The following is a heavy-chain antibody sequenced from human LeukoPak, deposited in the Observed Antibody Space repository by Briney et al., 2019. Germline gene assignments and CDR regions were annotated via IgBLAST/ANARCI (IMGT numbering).Heavy chain of an antibody. CDR2: INPNNGGT. V-gene: IGHV1-2*02. J-gene: IGHJ4*02. CDR1: GYTFTGYY. D-gene: IGHD6-6*01. Sequence: ASVKVSCKASGYTFTGYYIHWVRQAPGQGLEWMGWINPNNGGTNQVQKFQGRVTMTRDTSINTAYMELSSLRSDDTAVYYCARYSNSGGDNWGQGNLVTVSS. CDR3: ARYSNSGGDN.